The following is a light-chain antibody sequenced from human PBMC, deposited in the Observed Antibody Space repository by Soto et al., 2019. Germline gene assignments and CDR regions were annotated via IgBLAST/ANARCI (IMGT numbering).Light chain of an antibody. CDR3: QQVNSFPFT. CDR1: QSISNH. Sequence: DIQMTQSPSSLSASVEDRVIITCRASQSISNHLNWYQQKPGKAPKLLIFAASSLQSGVPSRFSGSRSGPDFTLTISNLQPEDFATFYCQQVNSFPFTFGGGTKVDIK. CDR2: AAS. V-gene: IGKV1-17*02. J-gene: IGKJ4*01.